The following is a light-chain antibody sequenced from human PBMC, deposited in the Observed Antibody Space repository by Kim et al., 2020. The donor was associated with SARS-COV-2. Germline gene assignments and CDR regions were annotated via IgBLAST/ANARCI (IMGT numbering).Light chain of an antibody. CDR1: QSISSW. V-gene: IGKV1-5*01. Sequence: ASVGDRVTLTCRASQSISSWLAWYQQKPGKAPNLLIYDASSLESGVPSRFSGSGSGTEFTLTISSLQPEDFATYYCQQYKSYSSTFGQGTQLDIK. J-gene: IGKJ5*01. CDR2: DAS. CDR3: QQYKSYSST.